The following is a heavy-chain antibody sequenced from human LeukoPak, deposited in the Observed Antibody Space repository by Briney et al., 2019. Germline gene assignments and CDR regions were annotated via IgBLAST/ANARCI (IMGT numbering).Heavy chain of an antibody. V-gene: IGHV4-38-2*01. CDR2: IYHRGST. CDR3: ASTVKAIGATPGY. CDR1: GYSISSGYY. D-gene: IGHD4-17*01. J-gene: IGHJ4*02. Sequence: SETLSLTCAVSGYSISSGYYWGWIRQPPGKGLEWIGSIYHRGSTYYSPSLKSRVTISVDTSKNQFSLKLSSVTAADTAVYYCASTVKAIGATPGYWGQGTLVTVSS.